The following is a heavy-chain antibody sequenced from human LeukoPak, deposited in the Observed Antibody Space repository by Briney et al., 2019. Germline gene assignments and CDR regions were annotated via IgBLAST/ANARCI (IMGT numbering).Heavy chain of an antibody. CDR2: IYNTGAT. V-gene: IGHV3-53*01. D-gene: IGHD1-26*01. CDR3: ARIEWERLGRAFDI. Sequence: PGWSLRLSCAASGFTVIDNYMTWVRQAPGKGLEWVSSIYNTGATHYAESVKGRFTISRDNSKNTLFLQMNSLRAEDMAVYYCARIEWERLGRAFDIWGQGTMVTVSS. J-gene: IGHJ3*02. CDR1: GFTVIDNY.